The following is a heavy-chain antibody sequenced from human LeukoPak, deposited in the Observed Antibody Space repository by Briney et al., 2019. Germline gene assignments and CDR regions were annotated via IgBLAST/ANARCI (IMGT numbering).Heavy chain of an antibody. CDR1: GFTFSGSA. D-gene: IGHD5-18*01. CDR3: TRHLDTAMVALFMDV. Sequence: PGGSLRLSCAASGFTFSGSAMHWVRQASGKGLEWVGRIRSKANSYATAYAASVKGRFTISGDDSKNTAYLQMNSLKTEDTAVYYCTRHLDTAMVALFMDVWGKGTTVTVSS. CDR2: IRSKANSYAT. J-gene: IGHJ6*03. V-gene: IGHV3-73*01.